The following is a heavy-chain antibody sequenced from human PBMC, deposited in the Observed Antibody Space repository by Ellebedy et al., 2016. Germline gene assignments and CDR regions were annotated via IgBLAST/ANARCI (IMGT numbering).Heavy chain of an antibody. CDR2: ISYDGADA. V-gene: IGHV3-30*03. J-gene: IGHJ4*02. Sequence: GESLKISXAASGFTFSTYGMHWVRQGPGKGLEWLALISYDGADAYYADSVKGRFTISRDNSKNTLYLQINSLRTEDTATYFCARELDYWGQGTLVTVSS. CDR1: GFTFSTYG. CDR3: ARELDY.